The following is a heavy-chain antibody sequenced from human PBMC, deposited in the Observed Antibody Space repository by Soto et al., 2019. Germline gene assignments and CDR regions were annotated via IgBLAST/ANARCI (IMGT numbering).Heavy chain of an antibody. D-gene: IGHD3-16*01. V-gene: IGHV3-66*01. J-gene: IGHJ5*02. CDR2: IYSGGST. CDR3: AGGPNSNSWGFA. Sequence: QLVESGGALVQPGGSLRLSCAASGFTVSNNYMSWVRQAPGKGLEWVSLIYSGGSTKSADSVKGRFTISRDSSMNTVYLQMNSLRAEDTAVYYCAGGPNSNSWGFAWGQGTLVTVSS. CDR1: GFTVSNNY.